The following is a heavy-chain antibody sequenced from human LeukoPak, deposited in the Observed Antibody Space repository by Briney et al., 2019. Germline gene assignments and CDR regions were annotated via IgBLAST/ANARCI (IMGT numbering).Heavy chain of an antibody. V-gene: IGHV3-33*08. CDR2: IWYDGSNK. Sequence: GGSLRLSCAASGFTFSSYCMNWVHQAPGKGLEWVAVIWYDGSNKYYADSVKGRFTISRDNSKNTLYLQMNSLRAEDTAVYYCARDRSRRSYYFDYWGQGTLVTVSS. CDR1: GFTFSSYC. J-gene: IGHJ4*02. CDR3: ARDRSRRSYYFDY.